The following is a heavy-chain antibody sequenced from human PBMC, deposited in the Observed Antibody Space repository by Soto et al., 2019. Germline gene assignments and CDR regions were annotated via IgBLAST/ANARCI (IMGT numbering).Heavy chain of an antibody. CDR3: ARGSGVVVTD. Sequence: QVQLVQSGAEEKKPGASVQVSCKASGYTFTSYAMHWVRQAPGQRLEWMGWINAGNGNTKYSQKFQGRVTITTDTSASTAYMELSSLRSEDTAVYYCARGSGVVVTDWGQGTLVTVFS. J-gene: IGHJ4*02. CDR2: INAGNGNT. CDR1: GYTFTSYA. D-gene: IGHD2-2*01. V-gene: IGHV1-3*05.